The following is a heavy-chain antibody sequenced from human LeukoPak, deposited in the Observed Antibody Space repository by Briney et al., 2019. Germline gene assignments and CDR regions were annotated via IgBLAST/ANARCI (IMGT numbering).Heavy chain of an antibody. Sequence: SETLSLTCTVSGGSISSYYWSWIRQPPGKGLEWIGYIYDSGSTNYNPSLKSRVTISVDTSKNQFSLKLSSVTAADTAVYYCASVADSSGWYYNFQHWGQGTLVTVSS. CDR2: IYDSGST. CDR1: GGSISSYY. CDR3: ASVADSSGWYYNFQH. J-gene: IGHJ1*01. V-gene: IGHV4-59*01. D-gene: IGHD6-19*01.